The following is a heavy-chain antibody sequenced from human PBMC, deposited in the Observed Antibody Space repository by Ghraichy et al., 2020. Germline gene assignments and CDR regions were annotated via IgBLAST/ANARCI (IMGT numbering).Heavy chain of an antibody. J-gene: IGHJ5*02. CDR2: VKTKSEGGTI. V-gene: IGHV3-15*01. CDR3: GTSAVRRP. CDR1: GFTFNDAW. D-gene: IGHD1/OR15-1a*01. Sequence: GGSLRLSCAASGFTFNDAWMNWVRQAPGKGLQWIGRVKTKSEGGTIDYAAPVKGRFTISRDDSKDTLYLQMDNLRSDDTAVYYCGTSAVRRPWGQGTLVTVSS.